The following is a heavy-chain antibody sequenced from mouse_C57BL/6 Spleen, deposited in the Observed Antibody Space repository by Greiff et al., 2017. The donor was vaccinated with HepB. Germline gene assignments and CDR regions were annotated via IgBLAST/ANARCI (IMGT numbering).Heavy chain of an antibody. Sequence: VKLLESGPGLVAPSQCLSITCTVSGFSFTSYGVSWVRQPPGKGLEWLGVIWGDGSTNYHSALISRLSISKDNSKSHVFLKLNSLQTDDTATYYCAKGDYGSSFYAMDYWGQGTSVTVSS. J-gene: IGHJ4*01. CDR3: AKGDYGSSFYAMDY. CDR1: GFSFTSYG. V-gene: IGHV2-3*01. D-gene: IGHD1-1*01. CDR2: IWGDGST.